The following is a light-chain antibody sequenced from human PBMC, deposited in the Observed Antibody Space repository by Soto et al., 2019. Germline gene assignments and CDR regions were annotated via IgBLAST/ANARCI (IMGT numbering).Light chain of an antibody. CDR2: RAS. J-gene: IGKJ1*01. CDR3: QQYDSYSWT. V-gene: IGKV1-5*03. CDR1: QSISNW. Sequence: DIQMTQSPSTLSASVGDRVTITCRASQSISNWLAWYQQKPGKAPKLLIYRASSLESGVPSRFRGSGSGTKFTLTISSLQPEDFATYYCQQYDSYSWTFGQGTEVEIK.